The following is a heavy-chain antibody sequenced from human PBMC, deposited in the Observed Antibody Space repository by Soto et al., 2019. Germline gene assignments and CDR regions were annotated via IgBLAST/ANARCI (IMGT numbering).Heavy chain of an antibody. V-gene: IGHV1-2*04. CDR1: GYTFTGYY. CDR3: ARGTTVTRGVYYYGMDV. J-gene: IGHJ6*02. CDR2: INPNSGGT. Sequence: ASVKVSCKASGYTFTGYYMHWVRQAPGQGLEWMGWINPNSGGTNYAQKFQGWVTMTRDTSISTAYMELSRLRSDDTAVYYCARGTTVTRGVYYYGMDVWGQGTTVTVSS. D-gene: IGHD4-4*01.